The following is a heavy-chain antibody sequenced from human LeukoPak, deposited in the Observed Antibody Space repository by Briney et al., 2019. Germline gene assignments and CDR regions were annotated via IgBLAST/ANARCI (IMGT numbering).Heavy chain of an antibody. Sequence: GGSLRLSCVASGFSFSNAWMTWVRQAPGKGPEWVSTIVDTGDGTFYADSVRGRFTISRDSSKNTLYLQMNSLRADDTAVYYCAKERGHPLPNYHMDVWGKGTTVTVSS. CDR3: AKERGHPLPNYHMDV. CDR2: IVDTGDGT. J-gene: IGHJ6*03. D-gene: IGHD4/OR15-4a*01. V-gene: IGHV3-23*01. CDR1: GFSFSNAW.